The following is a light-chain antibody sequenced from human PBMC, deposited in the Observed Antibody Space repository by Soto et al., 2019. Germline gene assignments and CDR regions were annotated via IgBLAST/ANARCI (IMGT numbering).Light chain of an antibody. CDR3: SSYTSTSTVV. CDR2: EVT. Sequence: QSALTQPASVSGSLGQSITISCTGTSSDVGGYNYVSWYQQHPGKDPKVVIFEVTYRRSGVSSRFSGSKSGNTASLTVSGLQAEDEGYYYCSSYTSTSTVVFGRGTKLTVL. V-gene: IGLV2-14*01. J-gene: IGLJ2*01. CDR1: SSDVGGYNY.